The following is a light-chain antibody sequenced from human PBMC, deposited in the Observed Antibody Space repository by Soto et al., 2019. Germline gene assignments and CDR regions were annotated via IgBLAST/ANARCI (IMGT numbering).Light chain of an antibody. J-gene: IGLJ1*01. CDR1: SSNIGAGYD. Sequence: QSVLTQPPSVSGAPGQRVTISCTGSSSNIGAGYDVHWYQQLPGTAPKLLIYGNSNRPSGVPDRFSGSKSGNSASLAITGLQAEDEADYYCQSYDSSLSGRVFGTGTKLTVL. V-gene: IGLV1-40*01. CDR3: QSYDSSLSGRV. CDR2: GNS.